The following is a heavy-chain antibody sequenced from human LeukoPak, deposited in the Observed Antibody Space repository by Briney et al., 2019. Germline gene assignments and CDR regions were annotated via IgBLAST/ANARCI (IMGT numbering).Heavy chain of an antibody. D-gene: IGHD2-15*01. V-gene: IGHV4-34*01. J-gene: IGHJ5*02. Sequence: SDTLSLTCAVYGGSFSGYYWSWIRQPPGKGRVWLGEINHSGSTNYNPSLKSRVTISVDTSKNQFSLKLSSVTAADTAVYYCARRRGPSSKYCSGGSCYSGWFDPWGQGTLVTVSS. CDR1: GGSFSGYY. CDR3: ARRRGPSSKYCSGGSCYSGWFDP. CDR2: INHSGST.